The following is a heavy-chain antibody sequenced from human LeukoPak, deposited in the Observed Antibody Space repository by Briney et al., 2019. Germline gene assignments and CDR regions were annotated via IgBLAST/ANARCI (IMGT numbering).Heavy chain of an antibody. CDR1: GYTFTGYY. Sequence: ASVKVSCKASGYTFTGYYMHWVRQAPGQGLEWMGWINPNSGGTNYAQKFQGRVTMTRDTSISTAYMELSRLRSDDTAVYYCARDHYMVRGVLFDPWGQGTLVTVSS. V-gene: IGHV1-2*02. CDR3: ARDHYMVRGVLFDP. D-gene: IGHD3-10*01. J-gene: IGHJ5*02. CDR2: INPNSGGT.